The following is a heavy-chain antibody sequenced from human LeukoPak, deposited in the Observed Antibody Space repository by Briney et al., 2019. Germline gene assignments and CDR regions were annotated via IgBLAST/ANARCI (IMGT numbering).Heavy chain of an antibody. Sequence: SETLSLTCAVYGGSFSGYYWSWIRQPAGKGLEWIGRIYTSGSTNYNPSLKSRVTMSVDTSKNQFSLKLSSVTAADTAVYYCARSRDYSSGWYGDAFDIWGQGTMVTVSS. J-gene: IGHJ3*02. CDR1: GGSFSGYY. CDR2: IYTSGST. D-gene: IGHD6-19*01. CDR3: ARSRDYSSGWYGDAFDI. V-gene: IGHV4-59*10.